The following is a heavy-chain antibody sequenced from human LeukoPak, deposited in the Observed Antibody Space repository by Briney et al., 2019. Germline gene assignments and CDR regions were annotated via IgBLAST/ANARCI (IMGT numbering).Heavy chain of an antibody. V-gene: IGHV3-30*12. CDR2: IPSDGSNK. Sequence: PGGSLGLSCAASGFTFRSYGMHWVRQAPGKGLEWVTFIPSDGSNKYYADSVKGRFTISRDNSKNSLYLQMYSLRAEDTAAYYCARSLWPYHGSYYFDYWGQGTLVTVSS. D-gene: IGHD1-14*01. CDR3: ARSLWPYHGSYYFDY. J-gene: IGHJ4*02. CDR1: GFTFRSYG.